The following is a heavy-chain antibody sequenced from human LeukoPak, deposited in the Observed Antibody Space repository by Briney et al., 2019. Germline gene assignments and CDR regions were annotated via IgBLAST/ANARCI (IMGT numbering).Heavy chain of an antibody. J-gene: IGHJ3*02. Sequence: ASVKVSCKASGGTFRSYAISWVRQAPGQGLEWMGGIIPIFGTANYAQKFQGRVTITADKSTSTGYMELSSLRAEDTAVYYCPRASTVTTLSFCDIWGQGTMVTVSS. D-gene: IGHD4-17*01. CDR3: PRASTVTTLSFCDI. CDR2: IIPIFGTA. V-gene: IGHV1-69*06. CDR1: GGTFRSYA.